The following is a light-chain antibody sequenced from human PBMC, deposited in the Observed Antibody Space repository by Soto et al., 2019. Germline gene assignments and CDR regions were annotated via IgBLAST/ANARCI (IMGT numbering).Light chain of an antibody. CDR1: QSISTY. CDR2: DAS. Sequence: DIQMTQSPSSLSASVGDTVTITCRASQSISTYLNWYQQKAGKAPKILIYDASSLQSGVPSRFSGSGSVTEFTLTISSLQPEDFASYYCQQSYNTPPWTFGQGTRLEIK. CDR3: QQSYNTPPWT. J-gene: IGKJ2*02. V-gene: IGKV1-39*01.